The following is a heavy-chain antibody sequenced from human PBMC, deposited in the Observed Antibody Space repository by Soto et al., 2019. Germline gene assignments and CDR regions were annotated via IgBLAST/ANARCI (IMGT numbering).Heavy chain of an antibody. CDR1: GFTFSEAW. CDR2: IKSKIRGETT. J-gene: IGHJ4*02. V-gene: IGHV3-15*07. D-gene: IGHD3-10*01. Sequence: PGGSLRLSCAASGFTFSEAWMNWVRQAPGKGLEWVARIKSKIRGETTDYAAPVKGRFTISRDDSKNTLYLQMSSLKTEDTAMYYCTTDQRFGEYNFDYWGQGALVTVS. CDR3: TTDQRFGEYNFDY.